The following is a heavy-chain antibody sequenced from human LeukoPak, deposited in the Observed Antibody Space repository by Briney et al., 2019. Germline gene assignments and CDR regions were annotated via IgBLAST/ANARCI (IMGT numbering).Heavy chain of an antibody. D-gene: IGHD2-15*01. V-gene: IGHV4-59*01. Sequence: SETLSLTCTVSGGSISSYYWSWIRQPPGKGLEWIGYIYYNGSTNYNPSLKSRVTISVDTSKDQFSLKLSSVTAADTAVYYCATGVVVAATHFDYWGQGTLVTVSS. CDR3: ATGVVVAATHFDY. J-gene: IGHJ4*02. CDR2: IYYNGST. CDR1: GGSISSYY.